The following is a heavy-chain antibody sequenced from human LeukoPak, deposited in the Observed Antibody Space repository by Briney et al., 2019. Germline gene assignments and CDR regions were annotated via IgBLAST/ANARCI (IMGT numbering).Heavy chain of an antibody. V-gene: IGHV3-66*04. Sequence: GGSLRLSCAASGLTVTSIYMRWVRQAPGKGLEWVSVIYSNGDTNYADSVKGRFTISRDSSKNTLYLQMSSLRAEDTAVYFCARRHYDRTGYYYVDWGQGTLVTVSS. J-gene: IGHJ4*02. CDR2: IYSNGDT. CDR1: GLTVTSIY. CDR3: ARRHYDRTGYYYVD. D-gene: IGHD3-22*01.